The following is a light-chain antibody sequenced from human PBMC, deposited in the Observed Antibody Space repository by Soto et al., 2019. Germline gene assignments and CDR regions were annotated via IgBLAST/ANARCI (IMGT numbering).Light chain of an antibody. CDR3: QKYNGAPWA. V-gene: IGKV1-27*01. CDR2: AAS. J-gene: IGKJ1*01. CDR1: QGISNY. Sequence: DIQMTQSPSSLSASVGDRVTITCRASQGISNYLAWYQQKPGKVPKLLIYAASTLQPAVPSRLSGSGSGTDFSVTMISLQPGDVAMCLWQKYNGAPWAFVQGTKV.